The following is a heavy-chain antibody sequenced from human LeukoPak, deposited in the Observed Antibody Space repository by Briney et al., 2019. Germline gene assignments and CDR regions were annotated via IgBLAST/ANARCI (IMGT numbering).Heavy chain of an antibody. D-gene: IGHD6-13*01. CDR2: IKSSGTT. CDR3: ARDTPYSRSWYDY. CDR1: GDSISSGSYY. Sequence: SETLSLTCTVSGDSISSGSYYWSWIRQPAGRGLEWIGRIKSSGTTNYNPSLESRVTISVDTSKNQISLKVSSATAADTAVYFCARDTPYSRSWYDYWGQGTLVTVSS. V-gene: IGHV4-61*02. J-gene: IGHJ4*02.